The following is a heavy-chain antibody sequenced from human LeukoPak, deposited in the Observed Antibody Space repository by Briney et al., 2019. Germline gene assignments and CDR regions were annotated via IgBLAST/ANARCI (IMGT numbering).Heavy chain of an antibody. Sequence: SETLSLTCTVSGGSISSYYWSWIRQPPGKGLEWIGYIYYSGSTNYNPSLKSRVTISVDTSKNQFSLKLSSVTAADTAVYYCARGEAIFDYWGQGTLVTVSS. J-gene: IGHJ4*02. CDR3: ARGEAIFDY. D-gene: IGHD2-21*01. CDR2: IYYSGST. CDR1: GGSISSYY. V-gene: IGHV4-59*01.